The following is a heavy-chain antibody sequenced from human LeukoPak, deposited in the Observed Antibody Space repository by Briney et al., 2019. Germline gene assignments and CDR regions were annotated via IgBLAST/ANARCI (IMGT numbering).Heavy chain of an antibody. Sequence: GASVKVSCKASGGTFSSYAISWVRQAPGQGLEWMGGIIPIFGTANYAQKFQGRVTITADESTNTAYMELSSLRSEDTAVYYCARGGSDYGDYVFDYWGQGTLVTVSS. CDR3: ARGGSDYGDYVFDY. D-gene: IGHD4-17*01. J-gene: IGHJ4*02. V-gene: IGHV1-69*01. CDR2: IIPIFGTA. CDR1: GGTFSSYA.